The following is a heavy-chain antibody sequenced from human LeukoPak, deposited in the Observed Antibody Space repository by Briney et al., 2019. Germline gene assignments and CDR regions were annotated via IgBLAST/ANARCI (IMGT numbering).Heavy chain of an antibody. D-gene: IGHD3-10*01. CDR2: MNPQNGNT. V-gene: IGHV1-8*01. J-gene: IGHJ5*02. CDR1: GFTFTSYD. Sequence: EASVNVSCKASGFTFTSYDINWVRQASGQGLEWMGWMNPQNGNTGYAQKFQGRVTMTRDTSISTAYMELRGLRSDDTAVYYCVRDGEGVAISVNYWFDPWGQGTLVTVSS. CDR3: VRDGEGVAISVNYWFDP.